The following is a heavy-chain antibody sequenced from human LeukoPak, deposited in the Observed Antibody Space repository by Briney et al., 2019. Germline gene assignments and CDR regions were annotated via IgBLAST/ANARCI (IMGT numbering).Heavy chain of an antibody. J-gene: IGHJ4*02. CDR2: ISYDGNNK. CDR1: GFTFSTSI. D-gene: IGHD6-13*01. CDR3: AKEVIAAGGNFEY. V-gene: IGHV3-30*18. Sequence: GGSLRLSCAASGFTFSTSIMHWVRQAPGKGLEWVAVISYDGNNKYYADSVKSRFTISRDNSKSTLYVQMNSLRAEDTAVYYCAKEVIAAGGNFEYWGQGTLVTVSS.